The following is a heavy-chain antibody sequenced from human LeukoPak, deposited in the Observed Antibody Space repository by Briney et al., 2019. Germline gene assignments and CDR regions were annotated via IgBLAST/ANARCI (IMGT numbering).Heavy chain of an antibody. J-gene: IGHJ4*02. D-gene: IGHD2-15*01. CDR2: INTNTGDP. V-gene: IGHV7-4-1*02. Sequence: ASVKVSCKASGYTFRSYTMNWVRQAPGQGREWMGWINTNTGDPVYAQGFTGRFVFSLDTSVSTAYLQISSLKAEDTAVYYCARTARDIPGSFDYWGQGTLVTVSS. CDR1: GYTFRSYT. CDR3: ARTARDIPGSFDY.